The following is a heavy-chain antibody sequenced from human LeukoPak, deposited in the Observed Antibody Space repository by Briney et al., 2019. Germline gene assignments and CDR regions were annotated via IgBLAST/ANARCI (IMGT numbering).Heavy chain of an antibody. CDR2: ISSSSSYI. J-gene: IGHJ6*02. V-gene: IGHV3-21*01. CDR3: ARDKDSSSAAHYYYGMDV. CDR1: GFTFSSYS. Sequence: PGGSLRLSCAASGFTFSSYSMNWVRQAPGKGLEWVSSISSSSSYIYYADSVKGRFTISRDNAKNSLYLQMNSLRAEDTAVYYCARDKDSSSAAHYYYGMDVWGQGTTVTVSS. D-gene: IGHD6-6*01.